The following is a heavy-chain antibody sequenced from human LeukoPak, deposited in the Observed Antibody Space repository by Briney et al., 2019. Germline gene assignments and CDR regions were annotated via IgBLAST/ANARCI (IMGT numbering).Heavy chain of an antibody. CDR2: ITSSSIYI. J-gene: IGHJ2*01. D-gene: IGHD3-22*01. CDR1: GFTFSSYS. V-gene: IGHV3-21*01. CDR3: ARGYYDSSGIDL. Sequence: PGGSLRLSCADSGFTFSSYSMNWVRQAPGKGLEWVSTITSSSIYIYYADSVKGRFTISRDNAQNSLYLQMNSLRAEDTAVYYCARGYYDSSGIDLWGRGTLVTVSS.